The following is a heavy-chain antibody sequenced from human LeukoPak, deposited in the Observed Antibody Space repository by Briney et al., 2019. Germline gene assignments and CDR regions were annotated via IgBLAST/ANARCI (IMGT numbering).Heavy chain of an antibody. J-gene: IGHJ4*02. Sequence: GGSPRLSCAASGFTLDDYGMSWVRPAAGEGLGWVSGIIWNGVSSGYPDSVKGPFTIYKDNAKTSLYLKINSLRDEDTALYYCERGYDYGDYVYHYWGQGTLVTASS. D-gene: IGHD4-17*01. CDR3: ERGYDYGDYVYHY. V-gene: IGHV3-20*04. CDR2: IIWNGVSS. CDR1: GFTLDDYG.